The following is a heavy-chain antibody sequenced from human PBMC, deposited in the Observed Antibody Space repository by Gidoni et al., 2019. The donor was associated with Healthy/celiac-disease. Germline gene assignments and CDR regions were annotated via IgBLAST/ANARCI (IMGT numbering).Heavy chain of an antibody. V-gene: IGHV3-7*01. J-gene: IGHJ3*02. CDR1: GFPLRSYW. Sequence: EVQLVESVGGLVQPGGSLRLSCAASGFPLRSYWMSWVRQAPGQGLEWVANRKQDGSKKYYVDSVKDRFTISRDNAKNSLYLQMNSLRAEDTAVYYCARVGRYCSGGSCYNDAFDIWGQGTMVTVSS. CDR3: ARVGRYCSGGSCYNDAFDI. D-gene: IGHD2-15*01. CDR2: RKQDGSKK.